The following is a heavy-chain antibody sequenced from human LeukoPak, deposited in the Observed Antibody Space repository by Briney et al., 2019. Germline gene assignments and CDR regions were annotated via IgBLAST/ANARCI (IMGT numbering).Heavy chain of an antibody. D-gene: IGHD2-21*02. Sequence: GGSLRLSCAAPGFTFRSYVMSWVRQAPGKGLEWVSAISGSGGSTYYADSVKGRFTISRDNSKNTLYLQMNSLRAEDTAVYYCAKDFPVALMTAAYFDYWGQGTLVTVSS. CDR3: AKDFPVALMTAAYFDY. V-gene: IGHV3-23*01. CDR2: ISGSGGST. CDR1: GFTFRSYV. J-gene: IGHJ4*02.